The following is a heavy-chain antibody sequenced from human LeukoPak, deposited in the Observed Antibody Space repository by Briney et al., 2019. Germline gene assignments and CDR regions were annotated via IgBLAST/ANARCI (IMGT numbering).Heavy chain of an antibody. Sequence: GGSLRLSCAASGFTFSVYAMSWVRQAPGKGLQWVSTINANGINTYYADSVRGRFTISRDNSKNTLYLQISSLRVEDTAVYYCAKVATWTHFDYWGQGILVTVSS. CDR2: INANGINT. J-gene: IGHJ4*02. CDR3: AKVATWTHFDY. V-gene: IGHV3-23*01. D-gene: IGHD3/OR15-3a*01. CDR1: GFTFSVYA.